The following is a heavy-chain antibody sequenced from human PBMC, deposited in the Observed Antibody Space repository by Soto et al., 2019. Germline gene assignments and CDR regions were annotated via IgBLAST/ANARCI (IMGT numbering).Heavy chain of an antibody. CDR3: AKGSGIAARFDYYYYYGMDV. D-gene: IGHD6-6*01. CDR2: ISGSGGST. V-gene: IGHV3-23*01. CDR1: GFTFSSYA. J-gene: IGHJ6*02. Sequence: GGSLRVSCAASGFTFSSYAMSWARQAPGKGLEWVSAISGSGGSTYYADSVKGRFTISRDNSKNTLYLQMNSLRAEDTAVYYCAKGSGIAARFDYYYYYGMDVWGQGTTVTVSS.